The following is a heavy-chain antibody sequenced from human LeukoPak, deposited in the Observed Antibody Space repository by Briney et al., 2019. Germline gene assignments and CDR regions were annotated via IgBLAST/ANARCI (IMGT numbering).Heavy chain of an antibody. J-gene: IGHJ6*02. Sequence: GASVKVSCKASGYTFTGYYMHWVRQAPGQGLEWMGWINPNSGGTNYAQKFQGRVTMTRDTSISTAYMELSRLRSDDTAVYCCAREDIVVVPGYYYYGMDVWGQGTTVTVSS. V-gene: IGHV1-2*02. D-gene: IGHD2-2*01. CDR1: GYTFTGYY. CDR2: INPNSGGT. CDR3: AREDIVVVPGYYYYGMDV.